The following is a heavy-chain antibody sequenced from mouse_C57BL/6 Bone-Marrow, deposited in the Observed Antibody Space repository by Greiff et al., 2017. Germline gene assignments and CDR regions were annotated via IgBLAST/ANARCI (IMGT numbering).Heavy chain of an antibody. J-gene: IGHJ2*01. Sequence: EVKLVESGEGLVKPGGSLKLSCAASGFTFSSYAMSWVRQTPEKRLEWVAYISSGGDYIYYADTVKGRFTISRDNARNTLYLQMSSLKSEDTAMYYCTRVWAPRSYFDYWGQGTTLTVSS. CDR3: TRVWAPRSYFDY. CDR1: GFTFSSYA. V-gene: IGHV5-9-1*02. D-gene: IGHD2-10*02. CDR2: ISSGGDYI.